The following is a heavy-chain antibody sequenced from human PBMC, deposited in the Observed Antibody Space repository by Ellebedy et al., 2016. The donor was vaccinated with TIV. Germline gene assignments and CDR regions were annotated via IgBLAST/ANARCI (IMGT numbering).Heavy chain of an antibody. CDR3: FGADRGGGGGEFAH. D-gene: IGHD3-16*01. J-gene: IGHJ1*01. CDR2: FYYDGST. Sequence: GGSLRLXCAASGFIVSTNDVSWVRQAPAKGLEWVSVFYYDGSTYYADSVKGRFTVSRDNSKNTVYLQMDSLSVDDAAVYYCFGADRGGGGGEFAHWGQGTLVTVSS. CDR1: GFIVSTND. V-gene: IGHV3-53*01.